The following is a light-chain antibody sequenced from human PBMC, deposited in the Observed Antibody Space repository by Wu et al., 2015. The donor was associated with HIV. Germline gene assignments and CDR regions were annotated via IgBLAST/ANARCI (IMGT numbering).Light chain of an antibody. CDR2: GAS. J-gene: IGKJ1*01. CDR3: QQYGSSPLT. V-gene: IGKV3-20*01. CDR1: QSVSSS. Sequence: EIVLTQSPGTLSLSPGERATLSCRASQSVSSSLAWYQQKLGQAPRLLIYGASSRATGIPDGFSGRGSGTDFTLIISRLEPEDFAVYYCQQYGSSPLTFGQGTKVEI.